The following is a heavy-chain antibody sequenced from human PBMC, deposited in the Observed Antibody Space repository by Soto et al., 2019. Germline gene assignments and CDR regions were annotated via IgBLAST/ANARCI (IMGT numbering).Heavy chain of an antibody. CDR2: IYYSGST. CDR1: GGSISSGGYY. V-gene: IGHV4-31*02. CDR3: ARDRIPAAIPIGRYYYGMDV. D-gene: IGHD2-2*01. J-gene: IGHJ6*02. Sequence: LSLTCTVSGGSISSGGYYWSWIRQHPGKGLEWIGYIYYSGSTYYNPSLKSRVTISVDTSKNQFSLKLSSVTAADTAVYYCARDRIPAAIPIGRYYYGMDVWGQGTTVTVSS.